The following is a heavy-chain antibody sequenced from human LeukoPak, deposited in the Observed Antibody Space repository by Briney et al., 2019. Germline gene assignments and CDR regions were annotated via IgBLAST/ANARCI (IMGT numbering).Heavy chain of an antibody. CDR3: ARAPYYYDTSGYYKGMDA. J-gene: IGHJ6*02. V-gene: IGHV3-48*04. Sequence: PGGSLRLSCAASGFTFSSYAMSWVRQAPGKGLEWISYISTSASTIYYADSVKGRFTISRDNAKNSLFLQMNSLRGEDTAVYYCARAPYYYDTSGYYKGMDAWGQGTTVTVSS. CDR1: GFTFSSYA. D-gene: IGHD3-22*01. CDR2: ISTSASTI.